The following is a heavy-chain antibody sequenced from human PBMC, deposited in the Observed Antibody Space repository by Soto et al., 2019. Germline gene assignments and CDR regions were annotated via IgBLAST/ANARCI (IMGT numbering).Heavy chain of an antibody. Sequence: ASETLSLTCTVSGGSISSGGYYWSWIRQHPGKGLEWIGYIYYSGSTYYNPSLKSRVTISVDTSKNQFSLKLSSVTAADTAVYYCAKKRGGSGYPYAMDVWGQGTTVTVSS. CDR2: IYYSGST. V-gene: IGHV4-31*03. J-gene: IGHJ6*02. CDR1: GGSISSGGYY. D-gene: IGHD3-22*01. CDR3: AKKRGGSGYPYAMDV.